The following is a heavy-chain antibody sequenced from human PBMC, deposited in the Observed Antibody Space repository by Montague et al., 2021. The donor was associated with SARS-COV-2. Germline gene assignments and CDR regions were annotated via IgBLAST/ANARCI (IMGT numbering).Heavy chain of an antibody. J-gene: IGHJ4*02. CDR1: GFTVSSTY. D-gene: IGHD3-10*01. V-gene: IGHV3-66*01. Sequence: SLILSCAASGFTVSSTYMNWVRQVPGKGLEWVSSISSSSVTYSAXSLKGRFTISRDNSKNTVYLQMNSLRAEDTAVYFCARESSQFFGSGPLDYWSQGSLVTVSS. CDR2: ISSSSVT. CDR3: ARESSQFFGSGPLDY.